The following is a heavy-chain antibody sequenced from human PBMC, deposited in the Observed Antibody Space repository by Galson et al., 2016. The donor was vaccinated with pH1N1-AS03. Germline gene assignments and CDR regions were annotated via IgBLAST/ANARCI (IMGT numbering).Heavy chain of an antibody. D-gene: IGHD4-23*01. CDR2: ISAYNGNT. Sequence: SVKVSCKASGYTFTLHFVHWLRQAPGQGLEWMGWISAYNGNTNYAQKLQGRVTLTTDTSTSTAYMELRSLRSADTAVYYCARGWPDYGGDSFLGWDHWGQGTLVTVSS. CDR1: GYTFTLHF. J-gene: IGHJ4*02. V-gene: IGHV1-18*04. CDR3: ARGWPDYGGDSFLGWDH.